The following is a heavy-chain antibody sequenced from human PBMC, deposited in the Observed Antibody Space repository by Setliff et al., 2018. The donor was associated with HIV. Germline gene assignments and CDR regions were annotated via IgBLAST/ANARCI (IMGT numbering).Heavy chain of an antibody. CDR2: IYYSGNT. D-gene: IGHD2-21*02. CDR1: GASITDYY. J-gene: IGHJ3*02. V-gene: IGHV4-59*01. Sequence: SETLSLTCTVSGASITDYYWNWIRQPPGKGLEWIGYIYYSGNTNYSPSLKSRVTLSVDLPNNQFSLKLTSVTAADTAMYYCARDFGTLHGGDPSVFDIWGQGTMVTVSS. CDR3: ARDFGTLHGGDPSVFDI.